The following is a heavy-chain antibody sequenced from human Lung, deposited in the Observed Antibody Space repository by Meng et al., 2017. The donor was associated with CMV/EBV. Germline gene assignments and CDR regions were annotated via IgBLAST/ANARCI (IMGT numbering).Heavy chain of an antibody. CDR2: ISAYNGNT. J-gene: IGHJ6*02. CDR3: ERDGYCDWLVPRLSTGRLEAQKDAYYYDIDV. V-gene: IGHV1-18*01. Sequence: ASVKVSCKASGYTFTSYGISWVRQAPGQGLEWMGWISAYNGNTNYAQKPQGRVTMTTDTSTSTAHRELRSLGPDATAVYYCERDGYCDWLVPRLSTGRLEAQKDAYYYDIDVWGQGTTVTVSS. CDR1: GYTFTSYG. D-gene: IGHD3-9*01.